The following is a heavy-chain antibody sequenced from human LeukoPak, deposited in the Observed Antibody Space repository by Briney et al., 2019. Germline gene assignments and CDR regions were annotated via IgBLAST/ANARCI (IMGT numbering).Heavy chain of an antibody. V-gene: IGHV4-59*01. CDR1: GGSISSYY. CDR2: IYYSGST. Sequence: KPSETLSLTCAVSGGSISSYYWSWIRQPPGKGLEWIGYIYYSGSTNYNPSLKSRVAISVDTSKNQFSLKLSSVTAADTAVYYCARERRYNAYYFDYWGQGTLVTVSS. D-gene: IGHD1-1*01. CDR3: ARERRYNAYYFDY. J-gene: IGHJ4*02.